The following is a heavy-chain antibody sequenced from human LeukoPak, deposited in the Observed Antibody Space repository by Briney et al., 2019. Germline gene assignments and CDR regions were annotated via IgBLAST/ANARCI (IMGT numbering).Heavy chain of an antibody. D-gene: IGHD3-22*01. V-gene: IGHV4-31*11. CDR2: IYYSGST. CDR1: GGSISSGGYY. Sequence: KPSETLSLTCAVSGGSISSGGYYWSWIRQHPGKGLEWIGYIYYSGSTYYNPSLKSRVTISVDTSKNQFSLKLSSVTAADTAVYYCASRRYYDSSGYYFWGQGTLVTVSS. CDR3: ASRRYYDSSGYYF. J-gene: IGHJ4*02.